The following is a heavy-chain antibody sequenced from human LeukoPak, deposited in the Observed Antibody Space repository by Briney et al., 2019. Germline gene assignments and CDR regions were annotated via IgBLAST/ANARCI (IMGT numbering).Heavy chain of an antibody. V-gene: IGHV4-59*08. CDR1: GGSISSYY. D-gene: IGHD6-19*01. J-gene: IGHJ4*02. CDR3: AGAGQWLAFDY. Sequence: SETLSLTCTVSGGSISSYYWSWIRQPPGKGLEWIGYINYSGSTNYNPSLKSRVTISVDTSKNQFSLKLTSVTAADTAVYYCAGAGQWLAFDYRGQGTLVTVSS. CDR2: INYSGST.